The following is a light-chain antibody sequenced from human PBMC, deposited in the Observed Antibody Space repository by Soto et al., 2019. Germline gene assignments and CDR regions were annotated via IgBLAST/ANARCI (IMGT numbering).Light chain of an antibody. CDR1: SSDVGSYNL. J-gene: IGLJ2*01. CDR3: CSYAGSSTSVV. CDR2: EGS. V-gene: IGLV2-23*01. Sequence: QSALTQPASVSGSPGQSITISCTGTSSDVGSYNLVSWYQQHQGKAPKLMIYEGSKRPSGVSNRFSGSKSGNTASLTISGLQAEDEADYYCCSYAGSSTSVVFGGGTQLTVL.